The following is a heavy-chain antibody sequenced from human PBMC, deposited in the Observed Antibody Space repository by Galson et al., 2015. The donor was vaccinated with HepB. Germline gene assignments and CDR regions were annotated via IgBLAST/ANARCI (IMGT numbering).Heavy chain of an antibody. D-gene: IGHD3-10*01. Sequence: PALVKPTQTLTLTCSFSGFSLSTSGAGVDWIRQPPGKALEWLALIYWDDDKRYSPSLKNRLTIAKDTSKNQVVLTMANMDPVDTATYYCTYARDPDYFDSGTSPRYWGQGTLVTVSS. V-gene: IGHV2-5*02. J-gene: IGHJ4*02. CDR3: TYARDPDYFDSGTSPRY. CDR1: GFSLSTSGAG. CDR2: IYWDDDK.